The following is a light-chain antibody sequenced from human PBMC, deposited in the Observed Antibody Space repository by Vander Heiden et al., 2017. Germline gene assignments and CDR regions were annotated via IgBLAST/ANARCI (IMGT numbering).Light chain of an antibody. CDR3: QSYDSSLSGSNVV. Sequence: QSVLTQPPSVSGAPGQRLPLSCTGSSSNIGAGYDVHWYQQLPGTATKLLIYGNSNRPSGVPDRFSGSKSGTSASLAITGLQAEDEADYYCQSYDSSLSGSNVVFGGGTKLTVL. CDR1: SSNIGAGYD. V-gene: IGLV1-40*01. CDR2: GNS. J-gene: IGLJ2*01.